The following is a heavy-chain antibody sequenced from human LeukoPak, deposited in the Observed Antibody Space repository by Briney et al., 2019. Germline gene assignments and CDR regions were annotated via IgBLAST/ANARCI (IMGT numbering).Heavy chain of an antibody. CDR2: ISGSGGST. Sequence: GSLRLSYAASGFTFYSYAMSWVRQAPGKGLEWVSAISGSGGSTYYADSVKGRFTISRDNSKNTLYLQMNSLRAEDTAVYYCAKGKVPATNYYYYYMDVWGKGTTVTVSS. CDR1: GFTFYSYA. J-gene: IGHJ6*03. V-gene: IGHV3-23*01. D-gene: IGHD2-2*01. CDR3: AKGKVPATNYYYYYMDV.